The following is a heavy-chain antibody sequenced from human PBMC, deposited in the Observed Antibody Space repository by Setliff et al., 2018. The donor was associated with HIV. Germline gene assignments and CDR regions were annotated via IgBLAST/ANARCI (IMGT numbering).Heavy chain of an antibody. CDR2: VYHTGTT. J-gene: IGHJ5*02. V-gene: IGHV4-38-2*02. Sequence: PSETLSLTCTVSGYSISSRYYWGWIRQPPGKGLEWIGSVYHTGTTNYNPSFKSRVTISVDTSKNQFSLKMGSVTASDTAVYYCARGPSASTFDPWGQGTLVTVSS. D-gene: IGHD2-15*01. CDR1: GYSISSRYY. CDR3: ARGPSASTFDP.